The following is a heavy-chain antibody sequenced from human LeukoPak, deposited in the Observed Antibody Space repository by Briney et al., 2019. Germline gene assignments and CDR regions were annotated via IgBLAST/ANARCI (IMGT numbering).Heavy chain of an antibody. CDR1: GGTFSSYA. CDR3: AVGRWGFGELSHTYFDY. D-gene: IGHD3-10*01. Sequence: ASVKVSCKASGGTFSSYAISWVRQAPGQGLEWMGGIIPIFGTANYAQKFQGRVMITADESTSTAYMELSSLRSEDTAVYYCAVGRWGFGELSHTYFDYWGQGTLVTVSS. J-gene: IGHJ4*02. CDR2: IIPIFGTA. V-gene: IGHV1-69*01.